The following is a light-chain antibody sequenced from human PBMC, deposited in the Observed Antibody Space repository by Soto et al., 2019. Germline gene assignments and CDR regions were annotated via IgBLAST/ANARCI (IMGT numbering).Light chain of an antibody. CDR1: SSDVGGYNY. J-gene: IGLJ1*01. CDR2: DVS. V-gene: IGLV2-14*01. CDR3: SSYTSSSTLYV. Sequence: QSVLTQPASVSGSPGQSITISCTGTSSDVGGYNYVSWYQQHPGKAPKLMIYDVSNRTPGVCNRVSGFKSGNTASLTISGLQAEGEADYSCSSYTSSSTLYVFGTGTKLTVL.